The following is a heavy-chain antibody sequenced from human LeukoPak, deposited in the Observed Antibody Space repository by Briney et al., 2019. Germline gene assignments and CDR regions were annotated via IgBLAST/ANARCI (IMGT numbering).Heavy chain of an antibody. CDR3: AKEMGATGGSFDY. D-gene: IGHD1-26*01. CDR2: MNPNSGNT. CDR1: GYTFTSYD. V-gene: IGHV1-8*01. J-gene: IGHJ4*02. Sequence: ASVKVSCKASGYTFTSYDINWVRQATGQGLEWMGWMNPNSGNTGYAQKFQGRVTMTRNTSISTAYMELSSLRAEDTAVYYCAKEMGATGGSFDYWGQGTLVTVSS.